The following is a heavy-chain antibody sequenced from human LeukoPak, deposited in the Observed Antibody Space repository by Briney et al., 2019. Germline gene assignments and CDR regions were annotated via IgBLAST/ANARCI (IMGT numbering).Heavy chain of an antibody. V-gene: IGHV4-61*01. CDR3: ARKYYYDSSGYYYFDY. J-gene: IGHJ4*02. CDR2: IYYSGST. D-gene: IGHD3-22*01. CDR1: GGSISSGSYY. Sequence: PSETLSLTCTVSGGSISSGSYYWSWIRQPPGKGLEWIGYIYYSGSTNYNPSLKSRVTISVDTSKNQFSLKLSSVTAADTAVYYCARKYYYDSSGYYYFDYWGQGTLVTVSS.